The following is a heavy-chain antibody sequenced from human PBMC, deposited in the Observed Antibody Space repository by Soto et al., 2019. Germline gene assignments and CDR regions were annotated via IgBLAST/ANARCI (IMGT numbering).Heavy chain of an antibody. CDR2: IYYGGST. D-gene: IGHD7-27*01. CDR3: AKNLNWGSLVH. CDR1: GDSIRTEY. J-gene: IGHJ4*02. V-gene: IGHV4-59*08. Sequence: QVHLQESGPELVKPSETLSLTCTVSGDSIRTEYWSWIRQSPRKGLERIGFIYYGGSTNYNPSLKSRVTISVDTPKNQFSLKLSSVTAADTAVYYCAKNLNWGSLVHWGQGTLVTVSS.